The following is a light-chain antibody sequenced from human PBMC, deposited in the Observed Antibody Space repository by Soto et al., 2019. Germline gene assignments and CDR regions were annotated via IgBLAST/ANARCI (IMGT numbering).Light chain of an antibody. CDR2: WAS. CDR3: EEYYSTPLT. CDR1: QSVLYSSHNKNY. V-gene: IGKV4-1*01. J-gene: IGKJ4*01. Sequence: DIVMTQSPDSLAVSLGERATINCKSSQSVLYSSHNKNYLAWYQQKPGQPPKLLIYWASTRESGVPDRFSGSGSGTDFTHTISSLQAEDVAVYYCEEYYSTPLTFGGGTKVEIK.